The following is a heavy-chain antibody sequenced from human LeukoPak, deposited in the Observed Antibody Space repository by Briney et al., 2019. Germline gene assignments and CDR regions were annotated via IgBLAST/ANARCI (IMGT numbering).Heavy chain of an antibody. CDR1: GYTLTELS. Sequence: ASVKVSCKVSGYTLTELSMHWVRQAPGQGLEWMGWINPNSGGTNYAQKFQGRVTMTRDTSISTAYMELSRLRSDDTAVYYCARATPMVRGVSDYWGQGTLVTVSS. V-gene: IGHV1-2*02. CDR3: ARATPMVRGVSDY. CDR2: INPNSGGT. D-gene: IGHD3-10*01. J-gene: IGHJ4*02.